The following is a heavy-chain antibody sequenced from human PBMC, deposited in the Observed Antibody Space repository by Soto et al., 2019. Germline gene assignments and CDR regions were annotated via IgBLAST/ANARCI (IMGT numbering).Heavy chain of an antibody. CDR3: ATPPPHIIVVVPAATRVYFQH. CDR2: FDPEDGET. CDR1: GYTLPELS. V-gene: IGHV1-24*01. Sequence: AAVTVSCKVSGYTLPELSMHWVRQAPGKGLEWMGGFDPEDGETIYAQQFQGRVTMTDDTSTATAYMELSSLRSEDTAVYYCATPPPHIIVVVPAATRVYFQHWGQGTLAT. D-gene: IGHD2-2*01. J-gene: IGHJ1*01.